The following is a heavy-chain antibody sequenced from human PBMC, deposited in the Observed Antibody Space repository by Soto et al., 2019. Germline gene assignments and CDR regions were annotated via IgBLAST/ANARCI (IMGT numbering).Heavy chain of an antibody. J-gene: IGHJ4*02. CDR2: ISYSGST. CDR1: GGSITTSRYD. V-gene: IGHV4-39*01. CDR3: ARRNEGLYSAPVDY. D-gene: IGHD3-3*01. Sequence: QLQLQESGPGLVKPSETLSLTCTVSGGSITTSRYDWGWIRQPPGKGLEWIGDISYSGSTRYNPSLKSRVTISADTSKSRFSLNVSSVTAADTAVYYCARRNEGLYSAPVDYWGQGTLVTVSS.